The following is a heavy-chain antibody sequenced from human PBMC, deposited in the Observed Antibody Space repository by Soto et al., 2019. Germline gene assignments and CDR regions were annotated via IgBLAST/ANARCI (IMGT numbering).Heavy chain of an antibody. CDR1: GFTFSSYS. J-gene: IGHJ4*02. D-gene: IGHD2-15*01. Sequence: GGSLRLSCAASGFTFSSYSMNWVRQAPGKGLEWVSYISGSSTTVHYADSVKGRFTISRDNAKNSLYLQMNSLRAEDTAVYYCTRDGSGDRYNFDYRGQATPVTVSS. CDR2: ISGSSTTV. CDR3: TRDGSGDRYNFDY. V-gene: IGHV3-48*01.